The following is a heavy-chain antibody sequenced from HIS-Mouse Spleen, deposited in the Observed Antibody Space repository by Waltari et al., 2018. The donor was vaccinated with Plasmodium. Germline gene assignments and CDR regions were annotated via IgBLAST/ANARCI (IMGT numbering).Heavy chain of an antibody. CDR1: GFTFSSYR. J-gene: IGHJ4*02. V-gene: IGHV3-48*02. D-gene: IGHD3-3*01. Sequence: EVQLVESGGGLVQPGGSLRLSCAASGFTFSSYRLTRVRAAPGKGLEWGSNISSSSSTIYHAAAVKGRFTISRDNAKNSLYLQMNSLRDEDTAVYYCARVVTIFGVVIDYWGQGTLVTVSS. CDR3: ARVVTIFGVVIDY. CDR2: ISSSSSTI.